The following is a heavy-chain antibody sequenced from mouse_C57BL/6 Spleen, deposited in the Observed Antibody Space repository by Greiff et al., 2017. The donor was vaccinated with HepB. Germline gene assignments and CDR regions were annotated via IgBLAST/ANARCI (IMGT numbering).Heavy chain of an antibody. CDR1: GFSLSTFGMG. CDR3: ARIDYYYGSSYEGFAY. Sequence: ESGPGILQPSQTLSLTCSFSGFSLSTFGMGVGWIRQPSGKGLEWLAHIWWDDDKYYNPALKSRLTISKDTSKNQVFLKIANVDTADTATYYCARIDYYYGSSYEGFAYWGQGTLVTVSA. J-gene: IGHJ3*01. D-gene: IGHD1-1*01. V-gene: IGHV8-8*01. CDR2: IWWDDDK.